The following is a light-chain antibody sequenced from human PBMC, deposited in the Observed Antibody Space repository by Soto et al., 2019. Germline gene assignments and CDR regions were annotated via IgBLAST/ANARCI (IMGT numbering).Light chain of an antibody. V-gene: IGKV1-17*01. Sequence: DIQMTQSPSSLSASVGDRVTITCRASQAIRNALGWYQQKPGKAPKRLIYAASSLQSGVPLRFSGSGSGTEFTLTISSLQPEDFATYYCLQHNSYPLTFGGGTTVEI. J-gene: IGKJ4*01. CDR2: AAS. CDR1: QAIRNA. CDR3: LQHNSYPLT.